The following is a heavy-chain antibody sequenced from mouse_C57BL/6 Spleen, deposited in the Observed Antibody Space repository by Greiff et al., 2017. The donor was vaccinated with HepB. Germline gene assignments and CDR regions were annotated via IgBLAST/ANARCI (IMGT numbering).Heavy chain of an antibody. CDR1: GYAFSSSW. Sequence: VQLQQSGPELVKPGASVKISCKASGYAFSSSWMNWVKQRPGQGLEWIGRIYPGDGDTNYNGKFKGKATLTADKSSSTAYMQLSSLTSEDSAVSFCARTGTSYFDYWGQGTTLTVSS. CDR3: ARTGTSYFDY. CDR2: IYPGDGDT. J-gene: IGHJ2*01. D-gene: IGHD4-1*01. V-gene: IGHV1-82*01.